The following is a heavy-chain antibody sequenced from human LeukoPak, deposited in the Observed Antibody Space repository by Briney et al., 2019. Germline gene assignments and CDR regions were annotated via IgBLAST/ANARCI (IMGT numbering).Heavy chain of an antibody. CDR1: GGSFSGYS. CDR3: ASNEVVTTAWDFDY. Sequence: SETLSLTCAVSGGSFSGYSWSWVRQPPGKGLEGIGHINHSGSTKYNPSLKSRVTISVDTSKKQFSLNLYSVTAAYTAVYYCASNEVVTTAWDFDYWGQGTLVTVSS. D-gene: IGHD2-21*02. CDR2: INHSGST. J-gene: IGHJ4*02. V-gene: IGHV4-34*01.